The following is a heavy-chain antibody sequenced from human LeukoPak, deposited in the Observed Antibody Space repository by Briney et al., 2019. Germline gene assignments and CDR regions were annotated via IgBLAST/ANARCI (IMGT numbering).Heavy chain of an antibody. J-gene: IGHJ5*02. CDR1: GYTFTGYY. Sequence: ASVKVSCKASGYTFTGYYMHWVRQAPGQGLEWMGWINPNSGGTNYAQKFEGRVTMTRDTSISTAYMELSRLRSDDPAVYYCARFSGGNYNWFDPWGQGTLVTVSS. D-gene: IGHD4-23*01. CDR2: INPNSGGT. V-gene: IGHV1-2*02. CDR3: ARFSGGNYNWFDP.